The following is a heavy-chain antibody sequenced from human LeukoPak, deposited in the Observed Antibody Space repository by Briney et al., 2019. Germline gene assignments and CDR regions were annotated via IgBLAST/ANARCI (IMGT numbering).Heavy chain of an antibody. CDR2: IKQDGSEK. CDR1: GFTFSSYS. J-gene: IGHJ6*03. Sequence: PGGSLRLSCAASGFTFSSYSMDWVRQAPGKGLEWVANIKQDGSEKYYVDSVKGRFTISRDNAKNSLYLQMNSLRAEDTAVYYCARGDSSSWYGYYYYYMNVWGKGTTVTVSS. D-gene: IGHD6-13*01. CDR3: ARGDSSSWYGYYYYYMNV. V-gene: IGHV3-7*01.